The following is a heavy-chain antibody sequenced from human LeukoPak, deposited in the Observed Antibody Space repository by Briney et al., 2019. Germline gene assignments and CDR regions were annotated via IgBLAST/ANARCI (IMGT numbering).Heavy chain of an antibody. CDR2: VYYSGST. Sequence: SETLSLTCTVSGGSIGSSSYYWGWIRQPPGKGLEWIGSVYYSGSTYYNPSLKSRVTISVDTSKNQFSLKLSSVTAADTAVYYCARYAAVAATEYFDYWGQGTLVTVSS. J-gene: IGHJ4*02. CDR1: GGSIGSSSYY. V-gene: IGHV4-39*07. D-gene: IGHD6-19*01. CDR3: ARYAAVAATEYFDY.